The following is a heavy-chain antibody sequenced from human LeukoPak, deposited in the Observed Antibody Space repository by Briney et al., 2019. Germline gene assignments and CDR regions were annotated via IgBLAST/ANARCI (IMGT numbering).Heavy chain of an antibody. D-gene: IGHD5-12*01. CDR2: IYYTGST. V-gene: IGHV4-59*08. J-gene: IGHJ3*01. CDR3: GGSATPNDAFDL. CDR1: VGLISSYY. Sequence: SDTVSLTCTVSVGLISSYYWSWMRQPPGKAREWIGYIYYTGSTNYNPSLKSRVTISVDTSKKQFSLKLSSVTAADTAVYHCGGSATPNDAFDLWGQGTMVTVSS.